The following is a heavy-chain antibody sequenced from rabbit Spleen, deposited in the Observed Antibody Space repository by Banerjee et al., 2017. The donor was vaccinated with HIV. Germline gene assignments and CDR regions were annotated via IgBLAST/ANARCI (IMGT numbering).Heavy chain of an antibody. V-gene: IGHV1S40*01. CDR1: GFDLTTYY. D-gene: IGHD1-1*01. Sequence: QSLEESGGGLVQPGGSLTLSCKASGFDLTTYYMNWVRQAPGKGLEWIACIYAGSSGTTYYASGAKGRFTISKTSSTTVTLQMTSLTAADTATYFCARDTSTSFSTYGMDLWGSGTLVTVS. CDR3: ARDTSTSFSTYGMDL. CDR2: IYAGSSGTT. J-gene: IGHJ6*01.